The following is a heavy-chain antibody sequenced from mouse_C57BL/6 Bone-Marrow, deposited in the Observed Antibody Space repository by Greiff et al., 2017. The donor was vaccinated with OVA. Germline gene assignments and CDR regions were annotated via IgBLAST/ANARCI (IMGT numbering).Heavy chain of an antibody. Sequence: VKVVESDAELVKPGASVKISCKVSGYTFTDHTIHWMKQRPEQGLEWIGYIYPRDGSTKYNEKFKGKATLTADKSSSTAYMQLNSLTSEDSAVYFCARWGGSHWYFDVWGTGTTVTVSS. V-gene: IGHV1-78*01. CDR2: IYPRDGST. J-gene: IGHJ1*03. D-gene: IGHD1-1*01. CDR3: ARWGGSHWYFDV. CDR1: GYTFTDHT.